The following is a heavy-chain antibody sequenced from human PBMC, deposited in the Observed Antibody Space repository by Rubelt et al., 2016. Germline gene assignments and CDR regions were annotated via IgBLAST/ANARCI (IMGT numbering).Heavy chain of an antibody. J-gene: IGHJ4*02. Sequence: GKGLEWVSGISWNSGSIGYADSVKGRFTISRDNAKNSLYLQMNSLRAEDTAVYYCVVVIAGGSYSGGGYWGQGTLVTVSS. D-gene: IGHD1-26*01. CDR3: VVVIAGGSYSGGGY. CDR2: ISWNSGSI. V-gene: IGHV3-9*01.